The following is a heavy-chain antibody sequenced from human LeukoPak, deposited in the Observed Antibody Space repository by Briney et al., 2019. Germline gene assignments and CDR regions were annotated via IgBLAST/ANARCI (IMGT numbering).Heavy chain of an antibody. CDR1: GFTFDDYA. CDR3: AKAMGQWSDDAFDI. Sequence: GGALRLSCAASGFTFDDYAMHWVRQAPGKGLEWVSGISWNSGSIGYADSVKGRFTISRDNAKNSLYLQMNSLRAEDTALYYCAKAMGQWSDDAFDIWGQGTMVTVSS. D-gene: IGHD6-19*01. J-gene: IGHJ3*02. V-gene: IGHV3-9*01. CDR2: ISWNSGSI.